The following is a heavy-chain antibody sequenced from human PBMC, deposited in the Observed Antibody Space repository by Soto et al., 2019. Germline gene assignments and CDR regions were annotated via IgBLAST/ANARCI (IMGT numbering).Heavy chain of an antibody. V-gene: IGHV3-23*01. CDR3: AKDNLWRGWSPIDF. CDR2: ISGSGGST. CDR1: GFTFISYA. J-gene: IGHJ4*02. D-gene: IGHD6-19*01. Sequence: GGALRLSCAASGFTFISYAMSWVRQAPGKGLEWVSAISGSGGSTYYADSVKGRFTISRDNSKNTLYLQMNSLRAEDTAVYYCAKDNLWRGWSPIDFWGQGPLVTVSS.